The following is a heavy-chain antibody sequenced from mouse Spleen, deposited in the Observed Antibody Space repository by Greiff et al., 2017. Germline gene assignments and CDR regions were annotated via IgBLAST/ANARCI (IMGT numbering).Heavy chain of an antibody. Sequence: ESGPGLVKPSQSLSLTCSVTGYSITSGYYWNWIRQFPGNKLEWMGYISYDGSNNYNPSLKNRISITRDTSKNQFFLKLNSVTTEDTATYYCASEWLAYYFDYWGQGTTLTVSS. CDR2: ISYDGSN. V-gene: IGHV3-6*01. D-gene: IGHD2-2*01. CDR1: GYSITSGYY. J-gene: IGHJ2*01. CDR3: ASEWLAYYFDY.